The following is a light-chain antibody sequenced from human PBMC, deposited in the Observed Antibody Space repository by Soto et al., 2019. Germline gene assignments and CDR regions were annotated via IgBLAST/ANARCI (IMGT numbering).Light chain of an antibody. CDR2: DND. Sequence: QSVLTQPPSASGTPGQRVTISPSGSSSNIGSNTVSWYQQLPGTAPKLLIYDNDERPSGVPARFSGSKSGTSASLAISGLQSEDEGDYYCATWDDSRNGYVFGPGTKVTVL. V-gene: IGLV1-44*01. CDR1: SSNIGSNT. CDR3: ATWDDSRNGYV. J-gene: IGLJ1*01.